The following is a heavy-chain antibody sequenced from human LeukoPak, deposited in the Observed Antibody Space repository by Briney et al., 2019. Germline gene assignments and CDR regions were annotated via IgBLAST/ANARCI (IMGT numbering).Heavy chain of an antibody. CDR2: MYPGDSYA. CDR1: GYSFTSYW. D-gene: IGHD2-15*01. V-gene: IGHV5-51*01. J-gene: IGHJ4*02. Sequence: GEYLKISCKGSGYSFTSYWIGWVRQMAGQGLEWMGIMYPGDSYAQFIPSVPRQVTISADKSISTAYLQWSSLKASDTDMYYCASRYCSGGTCYLNWGQGTLVTVSS. CDR3: ASRYCSGGTCYLN.